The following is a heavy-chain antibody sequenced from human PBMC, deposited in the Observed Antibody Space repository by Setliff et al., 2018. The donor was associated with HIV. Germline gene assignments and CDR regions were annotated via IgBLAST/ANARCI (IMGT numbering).Heavy chain of an antibody. J-gene: IGHJ4*02. V-gene: IGHV2-70*11. CDR2: IDWDDDK. D-gene: IGHD6-25*01. CDR3: ARTRPPSGLASAYFFDS. CDR1: GFSLSTSGMC. Sequence: SGPTLVNPTQTLTLTCTFSGFSLSTSGMCVSWIRQPPGKALEWLARIDWDDDKYYITPLKTRLTISKDTSKNQVVLTMTNMDPVDSGTYFCARTRPPSGLASAYFFDSWGQGTLVTVSS.